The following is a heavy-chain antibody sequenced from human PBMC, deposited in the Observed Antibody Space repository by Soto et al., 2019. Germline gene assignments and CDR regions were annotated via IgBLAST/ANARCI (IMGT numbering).Heavy chain of an antibody. CDR3: ASYRTLGC. D-gene: IGHD1-26*01. J-gene: IGHJ4*02. CDR1: GFTLSNFW. Sequence: EVQLVESGGGLVQPGGSLRLSCAASGFTLSNFWMSWVRQAPGKGLEWVASIKEDGSEKTYVDSVKGRFTISRDNAQNSLYLQMTRLRVDVAAVYYCASYRTLGCWGQGTPVSVSS. CDR2: IKEDGSEK. V-gene: IGHV3-7*03.